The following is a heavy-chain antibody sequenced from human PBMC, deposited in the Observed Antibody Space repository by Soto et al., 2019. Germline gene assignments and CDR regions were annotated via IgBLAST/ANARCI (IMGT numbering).Heavy chain of an antibody. D-gene: IGHD2-15*01. Sequence: GGSLRLSCSASGFTFSSYAMHWVRQAPGKGLEYVSAISSNGGSTYYADSVKGRFTISRDNSKNTLYLQMSSLRAEDTAVYYCVKAPLVVVAATSPAAYYYGMDVWGQGTTVTVSS. J-gene: IGHJ6*02. CDR3: VKAPLVVVAATSPAAYYYGMDV. V-gene: IGHV3-64D*08. CDR2: ISSNGGST. CDR1: GFTFSSYA.